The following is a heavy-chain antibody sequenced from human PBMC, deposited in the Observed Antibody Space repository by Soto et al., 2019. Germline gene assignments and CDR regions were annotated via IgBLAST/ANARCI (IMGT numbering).Heavy chain of an antibody. J-gene: IGHJ4*02. Sequence: EVQLVESGGGLVQPGGSLRLSCAASGFTFSSYAMHWVRQAPGKGLEYVSAISSNGGSTYYANSVKGRFTISRDNSKNTLYLQMGSLRAEDMAVYYCARGRTESNITIDYWGQGTLVTVSS. CDR1: GFTFSSYA. CDR2: ISSNGGST. CDR3: ARGRTESNITIDY. V-gene: IGHV3-64*01.